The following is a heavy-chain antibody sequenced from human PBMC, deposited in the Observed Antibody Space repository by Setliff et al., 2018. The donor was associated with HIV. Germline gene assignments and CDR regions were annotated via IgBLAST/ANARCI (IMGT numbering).Heavy chain of an antibody. Sequence: PGGSLRLSCAASGFTFSRYGMHWVRHAPGKGLEWVSLISYDGTVKNSADSVKGRFTISRDNSKNTLYLQMFSLRPDDTAVYFCVRVGQSTITSLFFNYMDVWGKGTAVTVSS. D-gene: IGHD1-1*01. CDR1: GFTFSRYG. CDR3: VRVGQSTITSLFFNYMDV. CDR2: ISYDGTVK. J-gene: IGHJ6*03. V-gene: IGHV3-30*03.